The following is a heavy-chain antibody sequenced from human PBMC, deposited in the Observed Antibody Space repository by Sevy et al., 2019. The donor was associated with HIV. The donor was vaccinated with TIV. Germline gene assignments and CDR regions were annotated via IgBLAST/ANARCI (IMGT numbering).Heavy chain of an antibody. Sequence: GGSLRLSCAASGFTFSSYAMSWVRQAPGKGLEWVSSISGSGLSTYYADSVRGRFTISRDNSKNTLYLQMNSLRAEDTAVDYCAKSGNIPVGMAMAVPYDAFFDYWGQGTLVTVSS. J-gene: IGHJ4*02. V-gene: IGHV3-23*01. CDR1: GFTFSSYA. CDR3: AKSGNIPVGMAMAVPYDAFFDY. D-gene: IGHD6-19*01. CDR2: ISGSGLST.